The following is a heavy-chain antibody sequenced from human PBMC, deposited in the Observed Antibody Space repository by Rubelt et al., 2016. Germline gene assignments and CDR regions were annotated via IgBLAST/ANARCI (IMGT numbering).Heavy chain of an antibody. CDR3: ATGYSSGWYVAY. V-gene: IGHV1-3*01. D-gene: IGHD6-19*01. CDR2: INAGNGNT. J-gene: IGHJ4*02. CDR1: GYSFTTYS. Sequence: QVQLVQSGAEVKKPGASVKVSCKAAGYSFTTYSIHWVRQAPGQRLEWMGWINAGNGNTKYSQKFQGGVTMTTDTSASTAYMELSSLRSEDTAIYYCATGYSSGWYVAYWGQGTLVTVSS.